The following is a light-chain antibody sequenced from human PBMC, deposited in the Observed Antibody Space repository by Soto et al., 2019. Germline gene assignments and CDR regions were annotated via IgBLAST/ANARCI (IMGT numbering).Light chain of an antibody. Sequence: EIVLTQSPGTLSLSPGERATLSCRASQSVSSSYLAWYQQKPGQAPRLLIYGASSRASGIPDRFSVSGSGTDFTLTISGLEPEDFAVYYCQHYGSSRYTFGQGTTLVIK. CDR1: QSVSSSY. CDR3: QHYGSSRYT. J-gene: IGKJ2*01. CDR2: GAS. V-gene: IGKV3-20*01.